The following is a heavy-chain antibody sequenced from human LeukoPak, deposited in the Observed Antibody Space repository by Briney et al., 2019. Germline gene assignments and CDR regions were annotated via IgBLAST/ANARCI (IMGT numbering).Heavy chain of an antibody. CDR1: GRSFSGYY. CDR3: ARRGYSYGFKALDY. D-gene: IGHD5-18*01. J-gene: IGHJ4*02. CDR2: INHSGSI. V-gene: IGHV4-34*01. Sequence: SETLSLTCAVYGRSFSGYYWSWIRQPPGKGLEWIGEINHSGSINYNPSLKSRVTISVDTSKNQFSLKLSSVTAADTAVYYCARRGYSYGFKALDYWGQGTLVTVSS.